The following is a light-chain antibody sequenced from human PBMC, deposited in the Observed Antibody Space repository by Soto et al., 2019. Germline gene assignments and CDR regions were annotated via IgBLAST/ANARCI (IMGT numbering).Light chain of an antibody. Sequence: DIQLTQSPSFLSASVGDRVTITCRASQGISSSLAWYQQKPGKAPNLLIYAASTVHTGVPARFSGSGSGTEFTLTISSLQPEDFASYYCEQVNSYPLTFGGGTKVEIK. CDR3: EQVNSYPLT. CDR1: QGISSS. CDR2: AAS. J-gene: IGKJ4*01. V-gene: IGKV1-9*01.